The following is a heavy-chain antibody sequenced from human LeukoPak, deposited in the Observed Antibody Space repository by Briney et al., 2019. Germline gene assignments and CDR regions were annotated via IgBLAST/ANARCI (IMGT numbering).Heavy chain of an antibody. D-gene: IGHD3-9*01. CDR2: IRYDGSNK. CDR1: GFTFSSYG. CDR3: AKAFYDILTGYLEGDAFDI. J-gene: IGHJ3*02. Sequence: GGSLRLSCAASGFTFSSYGMHWVRQAPGKGLEWVAFIRYDGSNKYYADSVKGRFTTSRDNSKNTLYLQMNSLRAEDTAVYYCAKAFYDILTGYLEGDAFDIWGQGTMVTVSS. V-gene: IGHV3-30*02.